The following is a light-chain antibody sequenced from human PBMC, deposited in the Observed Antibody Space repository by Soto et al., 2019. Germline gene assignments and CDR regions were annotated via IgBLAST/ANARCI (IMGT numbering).Light chain of an antibody. CDR1: RSDVGGYNL. Sequence: QSVLTQTASVSGSPGQSITMSCTGSRSDVGGYNLVSWYQQHPGKAPKLLISDDNKRPSGVSDRFSGSKSGNTASLTISGLQAEDECHYYCSSYAGRITLVFGGGTKLTVL. J-gene: IGLJ2*01. V-gene: IGLV2-23*01. CDR3: SSYAGRITLV. CDR2: DDN.